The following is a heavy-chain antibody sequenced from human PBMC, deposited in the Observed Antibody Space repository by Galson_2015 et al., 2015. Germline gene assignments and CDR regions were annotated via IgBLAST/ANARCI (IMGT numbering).Heavy chain of an antibody. D-gene: IGHD5-12*01. J-gene: IGHJ3*02. CDR2: ISYDGSNK. Sequence: SLRLSCAASGFTFSSYAMHWVRQAPGKGLEWVAVISYDGSNKYYADSVKGRFTISRDNSKNTLYLQMNSLRAEDTAVYYCARAGSEAFDIWGQGTMVTVSS. CDR1: GFTFSSYA. CDR3: ARAGSEAFDI. V-gene: IGHV3-30-3*01.